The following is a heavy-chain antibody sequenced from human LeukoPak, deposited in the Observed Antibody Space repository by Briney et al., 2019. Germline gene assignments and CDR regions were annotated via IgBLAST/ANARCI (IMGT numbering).Heavy chain of an antibody. CDR3: AKDGNIAAAGTELRYYYYYMDV. J-gene: IGHJ6*03. D-gene: IGHD6-13*01. V-gene: IGHV3-30*02. Sequence: GGSLRLSCAASGFTFSSYGMHWVRQAPGKGLEWVAFIRYDGSNKYYADSVKGRFTISRDNSKNTLYLQMNSLRAEDTAVYYCAKDGNIAAAGTELRYYYYYMDVWGKGTTVTVSS. CDR2: IRYDGSNK. CDR1: GFTFSSYG.